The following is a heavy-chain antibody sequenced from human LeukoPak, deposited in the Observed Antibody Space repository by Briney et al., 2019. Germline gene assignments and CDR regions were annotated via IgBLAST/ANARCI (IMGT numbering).Heavy chain of an antibody. CDR1: GYTFTSYG. CDR2: ISAYNGNT. V-gene: IGHV1-18*01. D-gene: IGHD6-13*01. J-gene: IGHJ4*02. CDR3: ARVSEQQLVGDY. Sequence: ASVKVSCKASGYTFTSYGISWVRQAPGQGLEWMGWISAYNGNTNYAQKLQGRVTMTTDTSTSTAYMELRSLRSEDTAVYYCARVSEQQLVGDYWGQGTLVTVSS.